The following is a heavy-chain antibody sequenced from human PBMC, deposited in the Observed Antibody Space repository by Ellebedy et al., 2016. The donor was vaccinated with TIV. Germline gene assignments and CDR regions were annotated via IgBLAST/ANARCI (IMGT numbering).Heavy chain of an antibody. J-gene: IGHJ5*02. CDR2: IWYDGSEK. V-gene: IGHV3-33*01. D-gene: IGHD5-18*01. CDR1: GFTYRSYG. CDR3: AREGDTALARWLDP. Sequence: PGGSLRLSCAASGFTYRSYGMHWVRQAPGKGLEWVAVIWYDGSEKYYADSVKGRFSIPRDNSKNTMYLQMNSLRAEDTAVYYCAREGDTALARWLDPWGQGTLVTVSS.